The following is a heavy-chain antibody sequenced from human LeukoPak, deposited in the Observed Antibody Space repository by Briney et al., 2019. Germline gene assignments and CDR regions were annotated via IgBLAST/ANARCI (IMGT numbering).Heavy chain of an antibody. CDR3: ARETENAYYYDSSGSNAFDI. V-gene: IGHV1-46*01. CDR1: GYTFTSYY. J-gene: IGHJ3*02. CDR2: INPSGGST. D-gene: IGHD3-22*01. Sequence: ASVKVSCKASGYTFTSYYMHWVRQAPGQGLEWMGIINPSGGSTSYAQKFQGRVTMTRDTSTSTVYMELSSLRSEDTAVYYCARETENAYYYDSSGSNAFDIWGQGTMVTVSS.